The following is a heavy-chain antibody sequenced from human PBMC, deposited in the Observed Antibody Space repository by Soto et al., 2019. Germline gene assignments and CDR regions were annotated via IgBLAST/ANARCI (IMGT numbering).Heavy chain of an antibody. D-gene: IGHD2-15*01. Sequence: EVHLVESGGGLVKPGGSLRLSCAVSGFTFSSCTMNWVRQAPGKGMEWVSSISPSTRHIYYADSVQGRFTISRDNAKNSLVLQMNSLRAEDTAVYYCSGCSGGACHQNYGMDVWGQGTRVTVSS. J-gene: IGHJ6*02. CDR1: GFTFSSCT. V-gene: IGHV3-21*01. CDR2: ISPSTRHI. CDR3: SGCSGGACHQNYGMDV.